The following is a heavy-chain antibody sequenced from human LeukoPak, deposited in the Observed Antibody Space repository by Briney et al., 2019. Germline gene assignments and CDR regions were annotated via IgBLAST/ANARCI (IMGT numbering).Heavy chain of an antibody. V-gene: IGHV3-48*01. CDR2: ISSSSSTI. CDR3: AKDDTLGYSYGTY. J-gene: IGHJ4*02. Sequence: GGSLRLSCAASGFTFNTYSMNWVRQAPGKGLEWVSYISSSSSTIYYADSVKGRFTISRDNAKNSLYLQMNSLRAEDTAVYYCAKDDTLGYSYGTYWGQGTLVTVSS. CDR1: GFTFNTYS. D-gene: IGHD5-18*01.